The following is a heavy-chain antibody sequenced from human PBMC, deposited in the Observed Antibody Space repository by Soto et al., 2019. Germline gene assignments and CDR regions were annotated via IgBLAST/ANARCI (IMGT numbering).Heavy chain of an antibody. Sequence: SVKVSCKASGGTFSSYTISWVRQAPGQGLEWMGRIIPILGIANYAQKFQGRVTITADKSTSTAYMELSSLRSEDTAVYYCTVVATIPHNYYYYMDVWGKGTTVTVSS. CDR1: GGTFSSYT. CDR2: IIPILGIA. CDR3: TVVATIPHNYYYYMDV. D-gene: IGHD5-12*01. J-gene: IGHJ6*03. V-gene: IGHV1-69*02.